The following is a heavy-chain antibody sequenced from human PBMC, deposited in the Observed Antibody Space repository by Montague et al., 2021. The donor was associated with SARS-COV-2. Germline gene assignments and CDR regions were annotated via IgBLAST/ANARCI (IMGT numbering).Heavy chain of an antibody. CDR2: INHRGST. CDR3: ARGRQHINMVVVVVTGGEYYFDF. V-gene: IGHV4-34*01. CDR1: DESFSDYS. J-gene: IGHJ4*02. D-gene: IGHD3-22*01. Sequence: SETLSLTCAVYDESFSDYSWTWIRQPPGKGLEWIGEINHRGSTNYNPSLKSRVTISVDTSKNQFSLKMTSVIATDTAVYYCARGRQHINMVVVVVTGGEYYFDFWGQGTLVAVSS.